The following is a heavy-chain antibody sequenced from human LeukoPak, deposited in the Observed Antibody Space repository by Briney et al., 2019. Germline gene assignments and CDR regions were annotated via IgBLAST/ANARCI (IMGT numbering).Heavy chain of an antibody. CDR1: GFTFSSYW. CDR2: IKQDGSEK. D-gene: IGHD2-8*01. J-gene: IGHJ4*02. CDR3: XXXHGIVLMVYAMDY. Sequence: GGSLRLSCAASGFTFSSYWMSWVRQAPGKGLEWVANIKQDGSEKYYVDSVKGRFTISRDNAKNSLYLQMNSLRAEDTGVYYCXXXHGIVLMVYAMDYWGQGTPVTVSS. V-gene: IGHV3-7*01.